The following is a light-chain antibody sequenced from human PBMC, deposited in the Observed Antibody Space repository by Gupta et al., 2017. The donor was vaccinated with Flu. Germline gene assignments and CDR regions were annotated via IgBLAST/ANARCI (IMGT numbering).Light chain of an antibody. CDR3: RQSTQYPYS. CDR1: LSRVSGDGNTY. V-gene: IGKV2-24*01. Sequence: DIVMTQTPLSSPVTLGQPASISCRSSLSRVSGDGNTYLSWVQQRPGQPPRLLIYKSSNRGSGVPDRFSGSGAGTDFTLKISSVEAEDVGVYYCRQSTQYPYSFGQGTKLEIK. CDR2: KSS. J-gene: IGKJ2*03.